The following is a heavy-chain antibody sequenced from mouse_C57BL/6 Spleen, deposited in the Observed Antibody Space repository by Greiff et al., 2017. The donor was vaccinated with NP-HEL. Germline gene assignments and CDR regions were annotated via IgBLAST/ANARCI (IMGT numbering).Heavy chain of an antibody. CDR2: ISSGSSTI. CDR1: GFTFSDYG. J-gene: IGHJ3*01. D-gene: IGHD1-1*01. CDR3: ARTGSSLFAY. Sequence: EVKVVESGGGLVKPGGSLKLSCVASGFTFSDYGMHWVRQAPEKGLEWVAYISSGSSTIYYADTVKGRFTISRDNAKNTLFLQMTSLRSEDTAMYYCARTGSSLFAYWGQGTLVTVSA. V-gene: IGHV5-17*01.